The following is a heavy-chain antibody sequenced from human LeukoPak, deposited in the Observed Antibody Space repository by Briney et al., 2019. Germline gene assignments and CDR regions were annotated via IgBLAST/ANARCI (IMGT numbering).Heavy chain of an antibody. J-gene: IGHJ4*02. D-gene: IGHD5-12*01. CDR3: ARLGYSGYDYYFDH. CDR2: IYYSGST. CDR1: GGSISSSSYY. Sequence: PSETLSLTCTVSGGSISSSSYYWGWIRQPPGKGLEWIGSIYYSGSTYYNPSLKSRVTISVDTSKNQFSLKLSSVTAADTAVYYCARLGYSGYDYYFDHWGQGTLVTVSS. V-gene: IGHV4-39*01.